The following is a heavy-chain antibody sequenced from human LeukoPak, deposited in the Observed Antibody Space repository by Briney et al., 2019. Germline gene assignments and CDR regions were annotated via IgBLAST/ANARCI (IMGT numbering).Heavy chain of an antibody. D-gene: IGHD3-22*01. CDR3: ATYSSLNRREFQY. J-gene: IGHJ1*01. V-gene: IGHV3-21*01. CDR2: ISSSSSYI. Sequence: GGSLRLSCAASGFTVSSNYMGWVRQAPGKGLEWVSSISSSSSYIYYADSVKGRFTISRDNAKNSLYLQMNSLRAEDTAVYYCATYSSLNRREFQYWGQGTLLTVSS. CDR1: GFTVSSNY.